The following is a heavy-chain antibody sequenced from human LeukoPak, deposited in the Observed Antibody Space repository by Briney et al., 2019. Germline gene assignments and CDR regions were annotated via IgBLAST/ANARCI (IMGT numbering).Heavy chain of an antibody. J-gene: IGHJ4*02. V-gene: IGHV1-69*13. CDR1: GGTFSSYA. Sequence: ASVKVSCKASGGTFSSYAISWVRQAPGQGLEWMGGIIPIFGTANYAQKFQGRVTITADESTSTAYMELSSLRSEDTAVYYCARDRGSYGDYAPYFDYWGQGTLVTVSS. D-gene: IGHD4-17*01. CDR2: IIPIFGTA. CDR3: ARDRGSYGDYAPYFDY.